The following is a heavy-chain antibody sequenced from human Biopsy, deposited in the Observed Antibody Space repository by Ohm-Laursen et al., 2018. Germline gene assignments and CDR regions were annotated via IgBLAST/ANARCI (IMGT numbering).Heavy chain of an antibody. V-gene: IGHV1-69*06. CDR3: ATKLTGYFHH. CDR1: GGTFSNYG. D-gene: IGHD3-9*01. J-gene: IGHJ1*01. Sequence: SSVKVSCKAPGGTFSNYGVNWVRQAPGQGLEWLGGKIPILGTGNYAPKFQDRVTVAADTSTSTATMELRSLRSDDTAVYYCATKLTGYFHHWGQGTLVIVSS. CDR2: KIPILGTG.